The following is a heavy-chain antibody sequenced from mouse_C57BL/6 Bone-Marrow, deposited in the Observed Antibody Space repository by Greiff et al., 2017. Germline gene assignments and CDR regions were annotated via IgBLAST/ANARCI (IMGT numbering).Heavy chain of an antibody. CDR1: GFTFSSYT. V-gene: IGHV5-9*01. J-gene: IGHJ2*01. CDR2: ISGGGGNT. CDR3: ARHLISYFDY. Sequence: EVKLMESGGGLVKPGGSLKLSCAASGFTFSSYTMSWVRQTPEKRLEWVATISGGGGNTYYPDSVKGRFTISRDNAKNTLYLQMSSLRSEDTALYYCARHLISYFDYWGQGTTLTVSS.